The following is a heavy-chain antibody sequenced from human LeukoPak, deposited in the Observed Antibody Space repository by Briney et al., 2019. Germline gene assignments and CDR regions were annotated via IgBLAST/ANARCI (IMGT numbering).Heavy chain of an antibody. V-gene: IGHV1-46*01. J-gene: IGHJ1*01. Sequence: ASVKVSCKASGYTFTSYGISWVRQAPGQGLEWMGIINPSGGSTSYAQKFQGRVTMTRDTSTSTVYMELSSLRSEDTAVYYCARAPRGIAAAGTGAGDFQHWGQGTLVTVSS. CDR3: ARAPRGIAAAGTGAGDFQH. D-gene: IGHD6-13*01. CDR1: GYTFTSYG. CDR2: INPSGGST.